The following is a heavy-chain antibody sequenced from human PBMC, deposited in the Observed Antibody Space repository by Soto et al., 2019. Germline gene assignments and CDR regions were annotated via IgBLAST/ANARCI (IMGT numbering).Heavy chain of an antibody. J-gene: IGHJ4*02. CDR1: GGSISSGGYY. V-gene: IGHV4-31*03. CDR3: ARKGVASAHY. Sequence: PSETLSLTCTVSGGSISSGGYYWSWIRQHPGKGLEWIGYIYYIGSTYYNPSLKSRVTISVDTSKNQFSLKLSSVTAADTAVYYCARKGVASAHYWGQGTLVTVSS. CDR2: IYYIGST.